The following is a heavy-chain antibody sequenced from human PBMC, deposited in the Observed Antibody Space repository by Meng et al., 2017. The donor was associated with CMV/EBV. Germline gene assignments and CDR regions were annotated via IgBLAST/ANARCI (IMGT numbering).Heavy chain of an antibody. D-gene: IGHD6-6*01. CDR3: ARGLRQLADY. J-gene: IGHJ4*02. CDR1: RGSFSGYY. Sequence: LTYSVYRGSFSGYYWSCVRQPSRKGLGCIAEITHSGSTNYNSSLKSRVTISVDTSKSQFSLKLSSVTAADTAVYYCARGLRQLADYWGQGTLVTVSS. V-gene: IGHV4-34*01. CDR2: ITHSGST.